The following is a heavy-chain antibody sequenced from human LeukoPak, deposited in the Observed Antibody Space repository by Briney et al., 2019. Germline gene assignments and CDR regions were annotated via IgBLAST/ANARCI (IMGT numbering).Heavy chain of an antibody. V-gene: IGHV3-20*04. CDR2: INWNGGST. J-gene: IGHJ4*02. Sequence: GGSLKLSCAASGFTFDDYGMSWVRQAPGKGLEWVSGINWNGGSTGYADSVKGRFTISRDNAKNTLYLQMNSLRAEDTAVYYCARDIWYSYGPGPSYWGQGTLVTVSS. CDR1: GFTFDDYG. D-gene: IGHD5-18*01. CDR3: ARDIWYSYGPGPSY.